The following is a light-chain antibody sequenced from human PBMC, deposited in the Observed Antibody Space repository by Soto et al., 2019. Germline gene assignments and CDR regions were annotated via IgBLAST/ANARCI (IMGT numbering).Light chain of an antibody. V-gene: IGLV1-51*01. J-gene: IGLJ2*01. Sequence: QSVLTQPPSVSAAPGQKVTISCSGSSSNIGNNYVSWYQQLPGTAPKLLIYDNIKRPSGIPDRFSGSKSGTSATLGITGLQTGDEAGYYCGTWDSSLSAVVFGGGTKVTVL. CDR2: DNI. CDR1: SSNIGNNY. CDR3: GTWDSSLSAVV.